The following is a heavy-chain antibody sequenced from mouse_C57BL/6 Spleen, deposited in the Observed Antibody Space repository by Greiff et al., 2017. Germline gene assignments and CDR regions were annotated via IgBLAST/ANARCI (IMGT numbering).Heavy chain of an antibody. J-gene: IGHJ1*03. CDR3: YYSRYFDV. CDR1: GFNIKDDY. V-gene: IGHV14-4*01. CDR2: IDPENGDT. D-gene: IGHD2-12*01. Sequence: EVQLQQSGAELVRPGASVKLSCTASGFNIKDDYMHWVKQRPEQGLEWIGWIDPENGDTEYASKFQGKATITADTSSNTAYLQLSSLTSEDTAVYYCYYSRYFDVWGTGTTVTVSS.